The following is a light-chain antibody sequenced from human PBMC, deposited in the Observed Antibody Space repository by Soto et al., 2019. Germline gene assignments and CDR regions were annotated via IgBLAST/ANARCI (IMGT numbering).Light chain of an antibody. V-gene: IGKV1-39*01. Sequence: DIQMTQSPSSLSASVGDRVTITCRASQTISRSLHWYEQRAGKAPKLLIYDTSKLQSGVPSRFSGSGSGTDFTLTISSVEPEDFAVYYCQQRSMRPPYTFGQGTKLVIQ. CDR3: QQRSMRPPYT. J-gene: IGKJ2*01. CDR2: DTS. CDR1: QTISRS.